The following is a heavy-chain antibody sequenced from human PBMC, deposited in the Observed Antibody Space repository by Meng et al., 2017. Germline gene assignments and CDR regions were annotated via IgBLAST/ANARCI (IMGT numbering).Heavy chain of an antibody. CDR1: GLHFTRHG. CDR3: ARAGIAVAGPNY. Sequence: GEQGPVGSEGKKPGGSRKVARKDFGLHFTRHGISWVRQAPGQGLEWKGWISAYHGNTNHGQKVQGRGTMTTDTSTSTAYMELRSLRSDDTGVDYCARAGIAVAGPNYWGQGTLVTVSS. D-gene: IGHD6-19*01. J-gene: IGHJ4*02. CDR2: ISAYHGNT. V-gene: IGHV1-18*01.